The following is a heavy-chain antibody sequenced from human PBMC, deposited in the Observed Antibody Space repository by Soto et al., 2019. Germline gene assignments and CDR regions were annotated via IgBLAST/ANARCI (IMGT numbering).Heavy chain of an antibody. V-gene: IGHV4-59*08. J-gene: IGHJ5*02. CDR2: IYYGGST. CDR1: GGSISSNY. CDR3: ARSHDWFDP. Sequence: SETLSLTCTVSGGSISSNYWSWIRQPPGKGLEWIGYIYYGGSTHSNPSLKSRVIISLDTSKNQFSLKLSSVTAADTAVYYCARSHDWFDPWGQGTLVTSPQ.